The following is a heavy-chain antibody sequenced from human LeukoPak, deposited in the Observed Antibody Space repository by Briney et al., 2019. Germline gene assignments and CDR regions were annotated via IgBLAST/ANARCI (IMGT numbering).Heavy chain of an antibody. V-gene: IGHV3-48*04. D-gene: IGHD6-13*01. CDR1: GFIFSSYS. Sequence: GGSLRLSCAASGFIFSSYSMNWVRQAPGKGLEWVSYISSSSSTIYYADSVKGRFTISRDNAKNSLYLQMNSLRAEDTAVYFCAREGQQLTYYYYGMDVWGQGTTVAVSS. CDR3: AREGQQLTYYYYGMDV. CDR2: ISSSSSTI. J-gene: IGHJ6*02.